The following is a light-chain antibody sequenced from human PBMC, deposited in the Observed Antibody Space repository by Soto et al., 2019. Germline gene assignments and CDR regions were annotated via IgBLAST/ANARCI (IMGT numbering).Light chain of an antibody. CDR1: QRISDW. CDR3: HQYYTSWT. J-gene: IGKJ1*01. V-gene: IGKV1-5*03. CDR2: KAS. Sequence: IQMTQSPSTLPASVGDRVTITCRARQRISDWLAWYQQKPGKAPQRLIYKASTLESGVPSRFSGSGSGTELTLTSSGLKPDDLATYFCHQYYTSWTFGQGTQVEI.